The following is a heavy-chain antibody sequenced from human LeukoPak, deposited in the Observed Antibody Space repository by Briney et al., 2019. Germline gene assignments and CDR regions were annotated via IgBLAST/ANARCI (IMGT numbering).Heavy chain of an antibody. CDR3: ARDRPVRGKRGIKDL. CDR1: GYTFTDYY. Sequence: ASVKVSCKASGYTFTDYYIHWVRQAPGQGFEWMGWFNPNSGATNYAQKFQGRVTMTRDTSTSTAYMDLSSLTSDDTAFYYCARDRPVRGKRGIKDLWGQGTLVTVSS. J-gene: IGHJ1*01. V-gene: IGHV1-2*02. CDR2: FNPNSGAT. D-gene: IGHD3-16*01.